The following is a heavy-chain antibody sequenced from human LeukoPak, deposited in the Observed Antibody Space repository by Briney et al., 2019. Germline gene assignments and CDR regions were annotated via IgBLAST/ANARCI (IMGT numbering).Heavy chain of an antibody. CDR1: GGSITFGSYY. CDR3: ARARVIPASFDD. J-gene: IGHJ4*02. V-gene: IGHV4-61*02. D-gene: IGHD3-16*02. Sequence: SETLSLTCTVSGGSITFGSYYWTWLRQPAGKGLEWIVRIYTSGRTFYNPSLKSRVTISMDTSTNQFYLRLKSVTAADTAVYYCARARVIPASFDDWGQGALVTVSS. CDR2: IYTSGRT.